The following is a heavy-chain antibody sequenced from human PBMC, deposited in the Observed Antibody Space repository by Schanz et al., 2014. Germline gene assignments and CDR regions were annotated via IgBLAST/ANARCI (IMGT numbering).Heavy chain of an antibody. CDR2: IDGRGITT. J-gene: IGHJ4*02. CDR1: GFTFSNCD. V-gene: IGHV3-23*04. CDR3: AKRFHCSGSHPFDY. D-gene: IGHD3-10*02. Sequence: EVHLEESGGGLVQPGGSQRLSCAVSGFTFSNCDMTWVRQAPGKGLEWVAIIDGRGITTFYADSVKGRVTISRDNAKNTVYLQMNSLRDDDTAVYYCAKRFHCSGSHPFDYWGQGTLVTVSS.